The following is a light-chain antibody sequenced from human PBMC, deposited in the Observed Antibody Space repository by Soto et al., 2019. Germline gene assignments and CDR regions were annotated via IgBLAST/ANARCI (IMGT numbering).Light chain of an antibody. Sequence: QSVLTQPPSVSAAPGQQVTISCSGSSSNIGNNFLSWYQQFPGTAAKLLIYDNNKRPSWIPDRFSGANSGTSATLGITGLQTGDEDEDDYGTWDSSLIAGVFGGGTKLTVL. CDR3: GTWDSSLIAGV. J-gene: IGLJ2*01. V-gene: IGLV1-51*01. CDR1: SSNIGNNF. CDR2: DNN.